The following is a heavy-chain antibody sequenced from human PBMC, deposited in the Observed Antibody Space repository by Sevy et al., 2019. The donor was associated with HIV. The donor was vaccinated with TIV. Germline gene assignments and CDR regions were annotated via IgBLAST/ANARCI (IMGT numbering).Heavy chain of an antibody. CDR2: ISSSSSYI. CDR1: GFTFSSYS. Sequence: GGSLRLSCAASGFTFSSYSMNWVRQAPGKGLEWVSSISSSSSYIYYADSVKGRFTISRDNAKNSLYLQMNSLRAEDTAVYYCVSSMRPRNYYDSSGYYYAAFDIWGQGTMVTVSS. CDR3: VSSMRPRNYYDSSGYYYAAFDI. D-gene: IGHD3-22*01. V-gene: IGHV3-21*01. J-gene: IGHJ3*02.